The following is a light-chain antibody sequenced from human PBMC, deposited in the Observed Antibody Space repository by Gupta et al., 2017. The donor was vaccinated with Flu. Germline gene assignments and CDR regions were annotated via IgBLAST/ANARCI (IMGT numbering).Light chain of an antibody. Sequence: DLVMTRSPDSLAVSLGERATINCKSRQSVLYSPNKKNYFAWYKQKPGQPPKLLVYWASTREAGVPDRFSGSGSGTDFTLTITSLQAEYVAVYYCQQYYSTPFTFGPGTKVDLK. CDR1: QSVLYSPNKKNY. J-gene: IGKJ3*01. V-gene: IGKV4-1*01. CDR2: WAS. CDR3: QQYYSTPFT.